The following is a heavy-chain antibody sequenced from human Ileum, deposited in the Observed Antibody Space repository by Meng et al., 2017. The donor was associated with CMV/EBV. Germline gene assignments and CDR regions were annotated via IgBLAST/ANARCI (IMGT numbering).Heavy chain of an antibody. CDR2: IRFDGSAE. Sequence: GGSLRLSCAASGFIFSRYGMHWVRQAPGKGLEWLTFIRFDGSAEYYVDSVKGRFSISRDNLKNTLYLQMNSLRPEDTAVYYCVKEGGVAAAGKGWFDYWGQGALVTVSS. CDR1: GFIFSRYG. J-gene: IGHJ5*01. CDR3: VKEGGVAAAGKGWFDY. D-gene: IGHD6-13*01. V-gene: IGHV3-30*02.